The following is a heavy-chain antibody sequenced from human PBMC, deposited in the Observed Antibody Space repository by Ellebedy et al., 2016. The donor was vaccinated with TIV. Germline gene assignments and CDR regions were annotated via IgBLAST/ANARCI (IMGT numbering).Heavy chain of an antibody. Sequence: GESLKISCKGSGYSFTNYWISWVRQMPGKGLEWMGRIDPSDSYTYYSPSFQGHVTISADKSINTAYLQWSSLKASDTAMYYCARREFDTSGYYLNWFDPWGQGTLVTVSS. J-gene: IGHJ5*02. V-gene: IGHV5-10-1*01. CDR2: IDPSDSYT. CDR3: ARREFDTSGYYLNWFDP. CDR1: GYSFTNYW. D-gene: IGHD3-22*01.